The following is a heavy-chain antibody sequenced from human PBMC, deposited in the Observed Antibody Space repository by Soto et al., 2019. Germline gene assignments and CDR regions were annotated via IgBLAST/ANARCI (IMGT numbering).Heavy chain of an antibody. CDR2: IIPIFGTA. CDR1: GGTFSSYA. D-gene: IGHD2-8*01. J-gene: IGHJ4*02. Sequence: ASVKVSCKASGGTFSSYAISWVRQAPGQGLEWMGGIIPIFGTANYAQKFQGRVTITADKSTSTAYMELSSLRSEDTAVYYCARGYCTNGVCYQNFDYWGQGTLVTVSS. V-gene: IGHV1-69*06. CDR3: ARGYCTNGVCYQNFDY.